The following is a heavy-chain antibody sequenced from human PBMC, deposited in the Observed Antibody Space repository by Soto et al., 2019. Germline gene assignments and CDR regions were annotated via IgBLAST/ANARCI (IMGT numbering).Heavy chain of an antibody. CDR2: ISYDGSNK. J-gene: IGHJ6*02. CDR1: GFTFSSYG. D-gene: IGHD1-26*01. Sequence: GGSLRLSCAASGFTFSSYGMHWVRQAPGKGLEWVAVISYDGSNKYYADSVEGRFTISRDNSKNTLYLQMNSLRAEDTAVYYCAKVVGATRYYYYGMDVWGQGXTVTVYS. CDR3: AKVVGATRYYYYGMDV. V-gene: IGHV3-30*18.